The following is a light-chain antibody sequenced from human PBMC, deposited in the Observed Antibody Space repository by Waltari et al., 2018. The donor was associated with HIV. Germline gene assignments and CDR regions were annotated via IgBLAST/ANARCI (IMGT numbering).Light chain of an antibody. V-gene: IGLV3-1*01. CDR3: QAWDTTTAV. CDR2: ADA. J-gene: IGLJ1*01. CDR1: KLGNKY. Sequence: YDLTQPPSVSVSPGQTATITCSGDKLGNKYVSWYRQRPGQSPVLVIYADAKRPAGIPGRFSGSNSGSTATPTISGTQAMDEGDYYCQAWDTTTAVFGTGTRVTVL.